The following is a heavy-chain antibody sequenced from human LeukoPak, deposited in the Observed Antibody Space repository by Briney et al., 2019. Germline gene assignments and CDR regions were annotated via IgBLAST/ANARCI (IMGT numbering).Heavy chain of an antibody. Sequence: MASETLSLTCTVSGGSISSGGYYWSWIRQHPGKGLEWIGYIYYSGSTYYNPSLKSRVTISVDTSKNQFSLKLSSVTAADTAVYYCARGPYYDILTGYPIGDDAFDIWGQGTMVTVSS. CDR2: IYYSGST. CDR3: ARGPYYDILTGYPIGDDAFDI. V-gene: IGHV4-31*03. CDR1: GGSISSGGYY. D-gene: IGHD3-9*01. J-gene: IGHJ3*02.